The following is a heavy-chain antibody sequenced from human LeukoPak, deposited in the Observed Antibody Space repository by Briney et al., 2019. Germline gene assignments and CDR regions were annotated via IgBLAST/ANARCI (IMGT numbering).Heavy chain of an antibody. V-gene: IGHV3-30*18. Sequence: GGSLRLSCAASGFTFSSYGMHWVRQAPGKGLEWVAVISYDGSNKYYADSVKGRFTISRDNSKNMLYLQMNSLRAEDTAVYYCAKNEGGGWLQLRNAFDIWGQGTMVTVSS. D-gene: IGHD5-24*01. CDR2: ISYDGSNK. CDR3: AKNEGGGWLQLRNAFDI. CDR1: GFTFSSYG. J-gene: IGHJ3*02.